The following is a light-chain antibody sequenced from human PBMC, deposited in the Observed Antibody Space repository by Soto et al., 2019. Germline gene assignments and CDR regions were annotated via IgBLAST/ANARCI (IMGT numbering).Light chain of an antibody. CDR3: LQDYNYPFT. CDR1: QGISTY. J-gene: IGKJ2*01. CDR2: AAF. V-gene: IGKV1-9*01. Sequence: DIKFTQSPSFLSASVGDRVTITCRASQGISTYLAWYQQKPGKAPKLLIYAAFTLQTGVASRFSGSGSATDFTLTISSLQPEDSAAYYCLQDYNYPFTFGQGTKV.